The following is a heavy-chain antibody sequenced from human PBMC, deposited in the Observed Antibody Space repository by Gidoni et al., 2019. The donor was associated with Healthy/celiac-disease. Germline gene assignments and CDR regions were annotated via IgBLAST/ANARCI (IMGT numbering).Heavy chain of an antibody. Sequence: QVQLQESGPGLVQPSQTLSLTCSASFGSISSGSYYWSWIRQPAGKGLEWIGRIYTSGSTNYNPSLKSRVTISVDTSKNQFSLKLSSVTAADTAVYYCAREGTGGNPNWFDPWGQGTLVTVSS. D-gene: IGHD3-10*01. V-gene: IGHV4-61*02. CDR2: IYTSGST. J-gene: IGHJ5*02. CDR3: AREGTGGNPNWFDP. CDR1: FGSISSGSYY.